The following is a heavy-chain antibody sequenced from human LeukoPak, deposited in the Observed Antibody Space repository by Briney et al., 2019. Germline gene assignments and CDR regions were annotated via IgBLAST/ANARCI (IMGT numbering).Heavy chain of an antibody. J-gene: IGHJ4*02. V-gene: IGHV4-39*01. CDR2: IYYSGST. D-gene: IGHD3-9*01. CDR1: GGSISSSSYY. CDR3: ARQGSHYDILTGYYRGYYFDY. Sequence: SETLSLTCTVSGGSISSSSYYWGWLRPPPGQGLEWIGSIYYSGSTNYNPSLKSRVTISVDTYKNQFSLKLSSVTAADTAVYYCARQGSHYDILTGYYRGYYFDYWGQGTLVTVSS.